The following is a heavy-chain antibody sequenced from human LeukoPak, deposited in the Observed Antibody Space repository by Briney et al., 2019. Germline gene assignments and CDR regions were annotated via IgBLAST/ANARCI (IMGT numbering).Heavy chain of an antibody. Sequence: PSETLSLTCTVSGGSISSSSYYWGWIRQPPAKGLEWIGRIYYRGSIYYNPALKTRVTISVDTTKNQYSLKLSSVTAADTAVYYCAGASSWFDPWGQGTLVTVSS. CDR3: AGASSWFDP. CDR2: IYYRGSI. CDR1: GGSISSSSYY. J-gene: IGHJ5*02. V-gene: IGHV4-39*01.